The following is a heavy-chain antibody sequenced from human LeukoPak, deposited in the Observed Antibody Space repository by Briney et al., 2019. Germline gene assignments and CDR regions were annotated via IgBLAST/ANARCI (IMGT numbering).Heavy chain of an antibody. CDR2: IQNHGSDK. V-gene: IGHV3-30*02. D-gene: IGHD1-26*01. CDR1: GFTFSRYG. Sequence: PGGSLRLSCAPSGFTFSRYGMHWVRQAPGKGLEWVAFIQNHGSDKNYADSVKGRFTLSRDNSKNTLYLQMNSLRAEDTAVYYCAKDLSGSYCPDYWGQGTLVTVSS. CDR3: AKDLSGSYCPDY. J-gene: IGHJ4*02.